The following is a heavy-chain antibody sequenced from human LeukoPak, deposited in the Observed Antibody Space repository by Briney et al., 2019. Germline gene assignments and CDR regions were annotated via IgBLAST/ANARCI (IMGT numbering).Heavy chain of an antibody. Sequence: SETLSFTCAVSGGSLENNHWAWIRLPAVKGLEWIGRLHVSGNTNFNPSLKSRVTISVDTSKNQFSLKMTSMTAADTAVYFCARDPLRSSFDSWGQGILVTVAP. CDR2: LHVSGNT. V-gene: IGHV4-4*07. D-gene: IGHD1-26*01. J-gene: IGHJ4*02. CDR3: ARDPLRSSFDS. CDR1: GGSLENNH.